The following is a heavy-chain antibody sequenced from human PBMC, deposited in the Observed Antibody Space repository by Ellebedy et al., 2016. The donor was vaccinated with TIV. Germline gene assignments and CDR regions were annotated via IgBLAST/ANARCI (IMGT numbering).Heavy chain of an antibody. D-gene: IGHD6-13*01. CDR3: ARGYDYGDY. J-gene: IGHJ4*02. Sequence: SETLSLTXTVSGGSISSSSYYWGWIRQPPGKGLEWIGEINHSGSTNYNPSLKSRVTISVDTSKNQFSLKLSSVTAADTAVYYCARGYDYGDYWGQGTLVTVSS. CDR2: INHSGST. V-gene: IGHV4-39*07. CDR1: GGSISSSSYY.